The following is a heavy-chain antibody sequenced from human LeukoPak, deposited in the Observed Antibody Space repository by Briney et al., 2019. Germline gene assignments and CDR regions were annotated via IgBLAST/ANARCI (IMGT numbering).Heavy chain of an antibody. V-gene: IGHV3-74*01. CDR1: GFTFSSNW. CDR2: INNDGRVT. CDR3: ARGGQGAVDY. D-gene: IGHD3-16*01. Sequence: GGSLRLSCAAAGFTFSSNWMHWVRHAPGKGPVWVSFINNDGRVTSYADSVKGRFTISRDNAKNTLYLQMNSLRAEDTAMYYCARGGQGAVDYWGPGTLVTVSS. J-gene: IGHJ4*02.